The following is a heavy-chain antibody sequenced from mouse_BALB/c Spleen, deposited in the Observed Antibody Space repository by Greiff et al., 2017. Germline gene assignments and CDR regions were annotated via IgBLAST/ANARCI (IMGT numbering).Heavy chain of an antibody. CDR3: SYGNYLDY. J-gene: IGHJ2*01. CDR2: INPSNGRT. V-gene: IGHV1S81*02. D-gene: IGHD1-1*01. Sequence: VQLQQPGAELVKPGASVKLSCKASGYTFTSYWMHWVKQRPGQGLEWIGEINPSNGRTNYNEKFKSKATLTVDKSSSTAYMQLSSLTSEDSAVYYCSYGNYLDYWGQGTTLTVSS. CDR1: GYTFTSYW.